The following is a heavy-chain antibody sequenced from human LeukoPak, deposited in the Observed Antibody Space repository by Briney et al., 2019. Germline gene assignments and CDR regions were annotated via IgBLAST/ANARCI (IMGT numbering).Heavy chain of an antibody. CDR3: ATLAVAGPYYYYYMDV. D-gene: IGHD6-19*01. J-gene: IGHJ6*03. V-gene: IGHV4-38-2*02. CDR2: IYHSGST. Sequence: SETLSLTCTVSGYSISSGYYWGWIRQPPGKGLAWIGSIYHSGSTYYNPSLKSRVTISVDTSKNQFSLKLSSVTAADTAVYYCATLAVAGPYYYYYMDVWGKGTTVTVSS. CDR1: GYSISSGYY.